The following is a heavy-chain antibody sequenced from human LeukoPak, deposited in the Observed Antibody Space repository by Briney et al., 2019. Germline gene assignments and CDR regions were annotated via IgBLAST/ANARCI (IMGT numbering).Heavy chain of an antibody. Sequence: SETLSLTCTVSGGSINNYYWSWIRQPPGKGLEWIGYIYYSGSTNYNPTPRTRVTISVDTSTSQFSLKLTSVTAADTAVYYCARGHSSWEYYFDYWGQGTLVTVSS. V-gene: IGHV4-59*01. CDR1: GGSINNYY. CDR3: ARGHSSWEYYFDY. CDR2: IYYSGST. J-gene: IGHJ4*02. D-gene: IGHD6-13*01.